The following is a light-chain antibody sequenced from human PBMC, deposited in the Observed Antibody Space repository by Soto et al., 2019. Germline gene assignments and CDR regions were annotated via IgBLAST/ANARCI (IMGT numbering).Light chain of an antibody. Sequence: QSVLTQPPSVSGAPGERVTISCTGSSSDIGAGYRVRWYQQVPGTAPKLLIYDNTNRPSGVSVRFSGSKSGTSASLAISGLQAADEANYYCQSYDNSLSGSRVFGGGTKLTVL. CDR1: SSDIGAGYR. J-gene: IGLJ3*02. CDR3: QSYDNSLSGSRV. V-gene: IGLV1-40*01. CDR2: DNT.